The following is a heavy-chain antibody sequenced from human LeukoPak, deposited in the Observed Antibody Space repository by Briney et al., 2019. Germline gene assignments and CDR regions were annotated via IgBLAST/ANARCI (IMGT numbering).Heavy chain of an antibody. CDR3: ARPWYYYDSSGYSDPSDAFDI. D-gene: IGHD3-22*01. J-gene: IGHJ3*02. CDR2: IIPIFGTA. V-gene: IGHV1-69*01. CDR1: GGTFISYA. Sequence: CKASGGTFISYAISWVRQAPGQGLEWMGGIIPIFGTANYAQKFQGRVTITADEYTSTTYMEVRRLRDEDTAVYYCARPWYYYDSSGYSDPSDAFDIWGQGTMVTVSS.